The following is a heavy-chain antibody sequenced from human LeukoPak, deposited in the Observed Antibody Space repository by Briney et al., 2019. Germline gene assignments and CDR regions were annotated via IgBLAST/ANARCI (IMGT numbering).Heavy chain of an antibody. CDR3: ASREVIIAVAVPNDAFDI. CDR2: INPNSGGT. J-gene: IGHJ3*02. Sequence: ASVKVSCKASGYTFTSYGISWVRQAPGQGLEWMGWINPNSGGTNYAQKFQGRVTMTRDTSISTAYMELSRLRSDDTAVYYCASREVIIAVAVPNDAFDIWGQGTMVTVSS. V-gene: IGHV1-2*02. CDR1: GYTFTSYG. D-gene: IGHD6-19*01.